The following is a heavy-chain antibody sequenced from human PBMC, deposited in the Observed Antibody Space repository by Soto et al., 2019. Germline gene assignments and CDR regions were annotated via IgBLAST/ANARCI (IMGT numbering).Heavy chain of an antibody. Sequence: SSETLSLTCSVSCGSISYNSYYWGWIRQPPGKGLEWVGGIFYTGTTYYSPSLKDRVTISVDTSKNSFSLNLTSVTAADTAVYFCARLVVVAPVANAWGQGTLVTVSS. CDR1: CGSISYNSYY. CDR3: ARLVVVAPVANA. V-gene: IGHV4-39*02. J-gene: IGHJ5*02. CDR2: IFYTGTT. D-gene: IGHD2-2*01.